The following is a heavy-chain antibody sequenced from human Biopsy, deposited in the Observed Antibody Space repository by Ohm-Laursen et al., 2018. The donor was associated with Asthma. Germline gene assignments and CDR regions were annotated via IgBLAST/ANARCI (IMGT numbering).Heavy chain of an antibody. CDR2: IKSKTDGGTT. Sequence: SLRLSCSAAGFTFSNAWMSWVRQAPGKGLEWVGRIKSKTDGGTTDYAAPVKGRFTISRDDSKNTLYLQVNSLKTEDTAVYYCTTGFWWTFDYWGQGTLVTVSS. V-gene: IGHV3-15*01. D-gene: IGHD3-16*01. CDR1: GFTFSNAW. CDR3: TTGFWWTFDY. J-gene: IGHJ4*02.